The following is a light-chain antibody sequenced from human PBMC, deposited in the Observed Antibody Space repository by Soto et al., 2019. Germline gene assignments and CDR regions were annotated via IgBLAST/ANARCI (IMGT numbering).Light chain of an antibody. Sequence: EIVLTQSPATLSLSPGGRATLSCRASQSVSDYLAWYQQKPGQAPRLLIYDASTRATGIPARFSGSGSGTEFTLTISSLQSEDFAVYYCQQYNNWPRTFGQGTKVDIK. J-gene: IGKJ1*01. CDR1: QSVSDY. CDR3: QQYNNWPRT. CDR2: DAS. V-gene: IGKV3D-15*01.